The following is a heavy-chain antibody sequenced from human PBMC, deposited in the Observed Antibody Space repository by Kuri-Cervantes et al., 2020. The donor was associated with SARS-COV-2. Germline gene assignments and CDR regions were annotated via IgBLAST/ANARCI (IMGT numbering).Heavy chain of an antibody. CDR3: ARGDYGDYGDY. V-gene: IGHV3-30-3*01. Sequence: GGSLRLSCAASGFTFSSYAMHWVRQAPGKGLEWVAVISYDGSNKYYADSVKGRFTISRDNSKNTLYLQMNSLRAGDTAVYYCARGDYGDYGDYWGQGTLVTVSS. D-gene: IGHD4-17*01. CDR1: GFTFSSYA. J-gene: IGHJ4*02. CDR2: ISYDGSNK.